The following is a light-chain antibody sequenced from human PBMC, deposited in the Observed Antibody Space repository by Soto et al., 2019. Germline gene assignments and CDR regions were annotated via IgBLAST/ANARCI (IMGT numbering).Light chain of an antibody. CDR1: ESISRH. J-gene: IGKJ5*01. V-gene: IGKV1-39*01. CDR2: AAY. CDR3: KQDYSTLAT. Sequence: DIQMSQSPSSLSASLGDRVTITCRAAESISRHLDWYQQKPGRAPDLLIYAAYTLQNGVHSRFTGSGSGTEFTLTITGLQLEDFATYYCKQDYSTLATFGQGTRLEIK.